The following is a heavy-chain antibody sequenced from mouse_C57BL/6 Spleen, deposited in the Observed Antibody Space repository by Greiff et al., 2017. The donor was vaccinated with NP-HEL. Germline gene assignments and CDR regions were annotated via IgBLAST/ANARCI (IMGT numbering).Heavy chain of an antibody. CDR1: GFSFTRHG. D-gene: IGHD2-13*01. V-gene: IGHV2-6*03. Sequence: VKLMASGPGLVAPSQSLSIPCTVSGFSFTRHGVHLVRQPPGKGLEWLVVIWSDGSTTYNSALKSRLSIRKDNSKSQVFLKMNSLQTDDTAMDYCARGDGDYWYFDVWGTGTTVTVSS. CDR2: IWSDGST. CDR3: ARGDGDYWYFDV. J-gene: IGHJ1*03.